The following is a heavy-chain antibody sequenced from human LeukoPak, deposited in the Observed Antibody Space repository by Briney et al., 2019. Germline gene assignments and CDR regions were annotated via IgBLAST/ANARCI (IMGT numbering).Heavy chain of an antibody. J-gene: IGHJ4*02. CDR2: ITATGSRT. CDR1: GLTFGSYT. D-gene: IGHD3-16*01. CDR3: ATSMGGGNIDY. Sequence: GGSLRLSCAASGLTFGSYTMSWVRQAPGKGLEWVSGITATGSRTYYADSVKGRFTISRDSSENTLYLQLNSLGVDDTAVYYCATSMGGGNIDYWGQGTLSPSPQ. V-gene: IGHV3-23*01.